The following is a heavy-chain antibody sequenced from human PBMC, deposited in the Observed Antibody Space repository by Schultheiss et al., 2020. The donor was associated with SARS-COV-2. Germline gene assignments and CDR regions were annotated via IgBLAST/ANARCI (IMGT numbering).Heavy chain of an antibody. CDR2: INPNSGGT. J-gene: IGHJ6*02. Sequence: ASVKVSCKASGYTFTSYDINWVRQAPGQGLEWMGYINPNSGGTRSAQRFQGRLTMTRDRSTRTAYLELSGLQSDDTAVYFCARGFSSGRFGLDVWGPGTTVTVSS. V-gene: IGHV1-2*02. CDR1: GYTFTSYD. D-gene: IGHD3-22*01. CDR3: ARGFSSGRFGLDV.